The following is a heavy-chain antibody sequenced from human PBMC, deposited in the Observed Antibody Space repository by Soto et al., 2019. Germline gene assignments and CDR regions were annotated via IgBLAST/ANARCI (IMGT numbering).Heavy chain of an antibody. D-gene: IGHD6-13*01. CDR3: QRVGISWYYFDY. CDR1: GFTFSSYW. J-gene: IGHJ4*02. CDR2: INSDGSST. Sequence: GESLRLSCAASGFTFSSYWMHWVRQAPGKGLVWVSRINSDGSSTSYADSVKGRFTISRDNAKNTLYLQMNSLRAEDTAVYYCQRVGISWYYFDYWGQGTLVTVSA. V-gene: IGHV3-74*01.